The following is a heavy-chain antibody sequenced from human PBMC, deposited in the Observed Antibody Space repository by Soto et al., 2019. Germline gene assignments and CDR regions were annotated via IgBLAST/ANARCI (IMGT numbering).Heavy chain of an antibody. V-gene: IGHV3-23*01. CDR3: AKEPVGPDWYFDL. Sequence: PGGSLRLSCAASGFTFSSYAMSWVRQAPGKGLEWVSGVLGGGGSTFYADSVKGRFTISRDNSKNTLYLQMNSLRAEDTAVYNCAKEPVGPDWYFDLWGRGTLVTVSS. CDR2: VLGGGGST. J-gene: IGHJ2*01. CDR1: GFTFSSYA.